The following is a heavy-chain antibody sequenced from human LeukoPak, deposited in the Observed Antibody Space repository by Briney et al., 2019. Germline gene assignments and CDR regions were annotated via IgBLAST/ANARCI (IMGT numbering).Heavy chain of an antibody. CDR1: GFTFSSYG. D-gene: IGHD1-26*01. J-gene: IGHJ6*02. CDR2: ISYDGSNK. V-gene: IGHV3-30*18. Sequence: QSGGSLRLSCAASGFTFSSYGMHWVRQAPGKGLEWVAVISYDGSNKYYADSVKGRFTISRDNSKNTLYLQMNSLRAEDTAVYYCAKDSGPSVYYYYGMDVWGQGTTVTVSS. CDR3: AKDSGPSVYYYYGMDV.